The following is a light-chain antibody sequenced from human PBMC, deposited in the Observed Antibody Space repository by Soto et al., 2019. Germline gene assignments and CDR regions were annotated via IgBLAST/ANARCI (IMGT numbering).Light chain of an antibody. CDR3: SSYTTSNTRQIV. J-gene: IGLJ1*01. CDR2: DVS. CDR1: SSDKSCHNY. Sequence: QSVLTQPASVSGSPGQSITISCTGTSSDKSCHNYVSWYQHHPGKAPKLMIYDVSNRPSGVSNRFSGSKSGNTASLTISGLQPEDEADYYCSSYTTSNTRQIVFGTGTKVTVL. V-gene: IGLV2-14*03.